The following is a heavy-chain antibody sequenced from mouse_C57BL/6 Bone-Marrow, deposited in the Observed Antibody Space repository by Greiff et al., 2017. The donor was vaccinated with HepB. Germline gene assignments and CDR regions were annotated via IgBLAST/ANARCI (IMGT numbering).Heavy chain of an antibody. Sequence: EVMLVESGGGLVKPGGSLKLSCAASGFTFSSYAMSWVRQTPEKRLEWVATISDGGSYTYYPDNVKGRFTISRDNAKNNLYLQMSHLKSEDTAMYYCARDCITTVVAPDYWGQGTTLTVSS. J-gene: IGHJ2*01. D-gene: IGHD1-1*01. CDR3: ARDCITTVVAPDY. CDR2: ISDGGSYT. V-gene: IGHV5-4*01. CDR1: GFTFSSYA.